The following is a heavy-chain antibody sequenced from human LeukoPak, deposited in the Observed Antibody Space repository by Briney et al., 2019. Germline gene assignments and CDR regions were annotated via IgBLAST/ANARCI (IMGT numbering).Heavy chain of an antibody. CDR2: ISWNSGSI. CDR3: ANPYGDLVGAFDI. Sequence: GRFLRLSCAASGFTFDDYAMHWVRQAPGKGLEWVSGISWNSGSIGYADSVKGRFTISRDNAKNSLYLQMNSLRAEDTALYYCANPYGDLVGAFDIWGQGTMVTVSS. D-gene: IGHD4-17*01. J-gene: IGHJ3*02. CDR1: GFTFDDYA. V-gene: IGHV3-9*01.